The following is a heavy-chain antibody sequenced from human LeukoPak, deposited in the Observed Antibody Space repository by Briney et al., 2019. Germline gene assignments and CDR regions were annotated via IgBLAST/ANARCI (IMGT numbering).Heavy chain of an antibody. CDR3: AREGDPHT. CDR1: GFIISTDD. CDR2: ISSRGYI. V-gene: IGHV3-21*01. J-gene: IGHJ5*02. Sequence: GGSLRLSCAASGFIISTDDMSWVRQAPGKGPEWVSSISSRGYIYYADSMKGRFTISRDNANNSLQLQLSSLRADDTDVYYYAREGDPHTWGQGTLVTVSS.